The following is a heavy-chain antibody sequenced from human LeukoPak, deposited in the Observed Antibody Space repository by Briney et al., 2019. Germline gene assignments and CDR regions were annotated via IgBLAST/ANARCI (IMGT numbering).Heavy chain of an antibody. D-gene: IGHD3-16*01. CDR3: ASQATGEPIDY. J-gene: IGHJ4*02. CDR2: INSDGSST. Sequence: GGSLRLSCAASGFTFIHYWMHWVRHAPEKGLVWVSRINSDGSSTNYADSVKGRFTISRDNAKNTLYLQMNSLRAEDTAVYYCASQATGEPIDYWGQGTLVTVSS. CDR1: GFTFIHYW. V-gene: IGHV3-74*01.